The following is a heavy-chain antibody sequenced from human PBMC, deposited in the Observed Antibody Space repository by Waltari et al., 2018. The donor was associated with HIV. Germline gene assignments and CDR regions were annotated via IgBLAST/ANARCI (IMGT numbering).Heavy chain of an antibody. CDR2: ISYDGSNK. CDR3: ARDARWPFHYFDY. J-gene: IGHJ4*02. Sequence: QVQLVESGGGVVQPGGYLRLSCAASGFTFSNYAIHWVRQAPGKGLEWVAVISYDGSNKYYADSVKGRFTISRDNSKNTLYLQMNSLRAEDTAVYYCARDARWPFHYFDYWGQGTLVTVSS. D-gene: IGHD2-15*01. V-gene: IGHV3-30*01. CDR1: GFTFSNYA.